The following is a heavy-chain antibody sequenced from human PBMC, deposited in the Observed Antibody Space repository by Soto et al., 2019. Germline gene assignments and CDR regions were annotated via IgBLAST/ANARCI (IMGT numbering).Heavy chain of an antibody. J-gene: IGHJ5*02. Sequence: SATLSFTCIVSGAALNSGNYYWSWIRQVPGKGLEWIGHIYFTGAVDYNPSLRDRITISQDTSERQFSLNLRLVTAADTAVYYCARLRIATNNYKWFDPWGQGTLVTVSS. CDR1: GAALNSGNYY. V-gene: IGHV4-31*03. CDR2: IYFTGAV. CDR3: ARLRIATNNYKWFDP. D-gene: IGHD2-21*01.